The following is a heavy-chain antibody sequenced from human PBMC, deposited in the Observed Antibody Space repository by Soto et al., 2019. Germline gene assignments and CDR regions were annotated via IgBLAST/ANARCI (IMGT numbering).Heavy chain of an antibody. CDR3: ARGPSGWFGYDY. CDR1: GFTFSISG. J-gene: IGHJ4*02. V-gene: IGHV3-74*01. Sequence: PGWCMRLSCASSGFTFSISGMHFVRQAPGKGLVWVSRINSGASTTNYADSVKGRFTISRDNAKNTLYLQMDSLTAEDTAVYYCARGPSGWFGYDYWGQGTLVTVSS. CDR2: INSGASTT. D-gene: IGHD6-19*01.